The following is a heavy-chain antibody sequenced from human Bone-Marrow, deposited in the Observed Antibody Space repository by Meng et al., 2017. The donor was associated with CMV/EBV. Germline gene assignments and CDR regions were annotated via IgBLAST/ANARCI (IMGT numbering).Heavy chain of an antibody. CDR1: GFTFSSYA. CDR3: ARERLGRDYFDY. Sequence: GESLKISCAASGFTFSSYAMHWVRQAPGKGLEWVAGISYDGSNKYYADSVKGRFTISRDNSKNTLYLQMNSLRAEDTAVYYCARERLGRDYFDYWGQGTLVTVSS. D-gene: IGHD5/OR15-5a*01. CDR2: ISYDGSNK. J-gene: IGHJ4*02. V-gene: IGHV3-30*04.